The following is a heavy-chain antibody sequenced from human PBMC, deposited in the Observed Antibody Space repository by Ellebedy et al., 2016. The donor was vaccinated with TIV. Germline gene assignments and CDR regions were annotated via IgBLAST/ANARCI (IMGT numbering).Heavy chain of an antibody. Sequence: GESLKISCAASGFTFSSYAMNWVRQAPGKGLEWVSSISSPSSYIYYSDSVKGRFTISRDNAKNSLYLQMNSLRAEDTAVYYCAREQYSGSHYSPHYWGQGSLVTVSA. D-gene: IGHD1-26*01. V-gene: IGHV3-21*01. CDR3: AREQYSGSHYSPHY. CDR1: GFTFSSYA. J-gene: IGHJ4*02. CDR2: ISSPSSYI.